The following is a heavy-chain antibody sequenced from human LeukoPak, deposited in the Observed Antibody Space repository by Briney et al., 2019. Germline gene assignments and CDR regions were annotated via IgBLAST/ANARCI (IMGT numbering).Heavy chain of an antibody. CDR3: AREVYGSGGGVDY. Sequence: PGGSLRLSCAASGFTVRSNYMSWVRQAPGKGLEWVSVIYSGGSTYYADSVKGRFTISRDNSKNTLYLQMNSLRAEDTAVYYCAREVYGSGGGVDYWGQGTLVTVSS. CDR2: IYSGGST. J-gene: IGHJ4*02. CDR1: GFTVRSNY. V-gene: IGHV3-66*01. D-gene: IGHD3-10*01.